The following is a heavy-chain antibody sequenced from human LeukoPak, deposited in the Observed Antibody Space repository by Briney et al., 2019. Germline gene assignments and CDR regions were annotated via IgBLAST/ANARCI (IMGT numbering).Heavy chain of an antibody. CDR3: ARDPGRRMATTPAFDI. CDR1: GFTFRSYV. V-gene: IGHV3-23*01. CDR2: ISDSGDGT. Sequence: SGGSLRLSCTASGFTFRSYVFSWVRQAPGKGLEWVSAISDSGDGTYYADSVKGRFTISRDNSKNTLYLQMNSLRAEDTAVYYCARDPGRRMATTPAFDIWGQGTMVTVSS. D-gene: IGHD5-24*01. J-gene: IGHJ3*02.